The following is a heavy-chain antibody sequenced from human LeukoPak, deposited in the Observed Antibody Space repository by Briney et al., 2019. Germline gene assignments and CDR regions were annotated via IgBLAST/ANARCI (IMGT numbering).Heavy chain of an antibody. Sequence: GSLRLSCAASGFTFSSYSMNWVRQAPGKGLEWVSSISSSSSYIYYADSVKGRFTISRDNAKNSLYLQMNSLRAEDTAVYYCARMEGVTSQLDYWGQGTLVTVSS. CDR2: ISSSSSYI. V-gene: IGHV3-21*01. D-gene: IGHD2-8*01. J-gene: IGHJ4*02. CDR3: ARMEGVTSQLDY. CDR1: GFTFSSYS.